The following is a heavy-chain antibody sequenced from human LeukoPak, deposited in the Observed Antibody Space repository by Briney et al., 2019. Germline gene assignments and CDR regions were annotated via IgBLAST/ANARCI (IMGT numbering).Heavy chain of an antibody. Sequence: PGGSLRLSCAASGFTFSSYAMSWVRQAPGKGLEWVANIKQDGSEKYYVDSVKGRFTISRDNAKNSLYLQMNSLRAEDTAVYYCARVRIVATIFFDYWGQGTLVTVSS. J-gene: IGHJ4*02. CDR1: GFTFSSYA. CDR2: IKQDGSEK. D-gene: IGHD5-12*01. V-gene: IGHV3-7*04. CDR3: ARVRIVATIFFDY.